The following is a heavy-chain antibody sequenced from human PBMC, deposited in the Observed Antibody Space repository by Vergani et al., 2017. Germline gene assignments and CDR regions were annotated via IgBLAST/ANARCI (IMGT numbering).Heavy chain of an antibody. V-gene: IGHV4-61*02. CDR3: ASRRGWLHYGMDV. D-gene: IGHD5-12*01. Sequence: QVQLQESGPGLVKPSQTLSLTCTVSGGSISSGSYYWSWIRQPAGKGLEWIGRIYTSGSTNYNPSLKSRVTISVDTSKNQFSLKLSSVTAADTAVYYCASRRGWLHYGMDVRGQGTTVTVSS. CDR2: IYTSGST. CDR1: GGSISSGSYY. J-gene: IGHJ6*02.